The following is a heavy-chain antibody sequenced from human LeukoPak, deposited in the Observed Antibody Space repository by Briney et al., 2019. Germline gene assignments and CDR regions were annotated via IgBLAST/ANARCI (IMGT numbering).Heavy chain of an antibody. CDR1: GGTFSSYA. D-gene: IGHD6-13*01. CDR3: ARDYSSSWYFDP. J-gene: IGHJ4*02. Sequence: ASVKVSCKASGGTFSSYAISWVRQAPGQGLEWTGGIIPIFGTANYAQKFQGRVTITADKSTSTAYMELSSLRSEDTSVYYCARDYSSSWYFDPWGQGTLVTVSS. V-gene: IGHV1-69*06. CDR2: IIPIFGTA.